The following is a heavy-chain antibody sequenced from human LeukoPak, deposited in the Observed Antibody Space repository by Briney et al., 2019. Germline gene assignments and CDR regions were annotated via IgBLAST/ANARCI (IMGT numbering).Heavy chain of an antibody. V-gene: IGHV1-24*01. CDR2: FDPEDGET. CDR3: ARVVGLTGCSSSWYSGYYYYMDV. J-gene: IGHJ6*03. Sequence: GASVKVSCKVSGYTLTELSMHWVRQAPGKGLEWMGGFDPEDGETIYAQKFQGRVTMTEDTSTDTAYMELSSLRSEDTAVYYCARVVGLTGCSSSWYSGYYYYMDVWGKGTTVTVSS. CDR1: GYTLTELS. D-gene: IGHD6-13*01.